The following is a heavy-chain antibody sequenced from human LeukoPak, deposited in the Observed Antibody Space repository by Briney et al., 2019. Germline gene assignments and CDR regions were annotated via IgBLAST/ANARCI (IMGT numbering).Heavy chain of an antibody. V-gene: IGHV1-69*13. D-gene: IGHD2-2*01. Sequence: SVKVSCKASGGTLSSYAISWVRQAPGQGLEWMGGIIPIFGTANYAQKFQGRVTITADESTSTAYMELSSLRSEDTAVYYCARPSRYCSSTSCLYFDYWGQETLVTVSS. J-gene: IGHJ4*02. CDR2: IIPIFGTA. CDR3: ARPSRYCSSTSCLYFDY. CDR1: GGTLSSYA.